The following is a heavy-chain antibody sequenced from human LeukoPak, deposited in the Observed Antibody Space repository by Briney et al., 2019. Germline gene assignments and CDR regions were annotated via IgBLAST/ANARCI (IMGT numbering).Heavy chain of an antibody. D-gene: IGHD6-13*01. J-gene: IGHJ5*02. Sequence: PPETLSLTCAVYGGSFSGYYWSWIRQPPGKGLEWIGEINHSGSTNYNPSLKSRVTISVDTSKNQFSLKLSSVTAADTAVYYCARGDSSRWFLWFDPWGQGTLVTVSS. CDR3: ARGDSSRWFLWFDP. CDR1: GGSFSGYY. V-gene: IGHV4-34*01. CDR2: INHSGST.